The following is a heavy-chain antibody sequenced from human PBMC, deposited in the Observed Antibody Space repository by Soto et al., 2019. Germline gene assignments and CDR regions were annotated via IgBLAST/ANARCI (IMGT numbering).Heavy chain of an antibody. CDR3: ARDLVYAGYYSYMDV. CDR1: GFTFSSYS. V-gene: IGHV3-21*01. Sequence: EVQLVESGGGLVKPGGSLRLSCAASGFTFSSYSMNWVRQAPGKGLEWVSSINYKSHIDYADSVKGRFTISSDNAKNSRKLQMHRWRAEDTAVNFCARDLVYAGYYSYMDVWGIGTTVTVSS. CDR2: INYKSHI. J-gene: IGHJ6*03. D-gene: IGHD3-16*01.